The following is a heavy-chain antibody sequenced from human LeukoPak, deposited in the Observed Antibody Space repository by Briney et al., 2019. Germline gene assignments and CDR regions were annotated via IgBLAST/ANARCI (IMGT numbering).Heavy chain of an antibody. V-gene: IGHV1-8*01. CDR2: MNPNSGST. D-gene: IGHD6-13*01. Sequence: ASVKVSCKASGYTFTSYDINWVRQATGQGLEWMGWMNPNSGSTGYAQKFQGRVTMTRNTSISTAYMELSSLRSEDTAVYYCARGEHATLPYSSSWYSYYYYYMDVWGKGTTVTISS. J-gene: IGHJ6*03. CDR1: GYTFTSYD. CDR3: ARGEHATLPYSSSWYSYYYYYMDV.